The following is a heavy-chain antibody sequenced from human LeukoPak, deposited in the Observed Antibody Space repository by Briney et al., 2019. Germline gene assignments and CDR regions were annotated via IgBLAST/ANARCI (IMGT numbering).Heavy chain of an antibody. V-gene: IGHV3-21*01. J-gene: IGHJ4*02. Sequence: GGSLRLSCAASGFTFSSYSMNWVRQAPGKGLEWVSSISSSSSYIYYADSVKGRFTISRDNAKNPLYLQMNSLRAEDTAVYYCAQDSSGYYQRPFDYWGQGTLVTVSS. D-gene: IGHD3-22*01. CDR1: GFTFSSYS. CDR3: AQDSSGYYQRPFDY. CDR2: ISSSSSYI.